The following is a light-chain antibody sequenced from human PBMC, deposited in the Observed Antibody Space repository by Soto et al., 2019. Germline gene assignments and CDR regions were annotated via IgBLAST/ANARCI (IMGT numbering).Light chain of an antibody. CDR1: QSISSS. Sequence: VLTQSPATLSLSPGDRATLSCRASQSISSSLAWYQQMPGQAPRLLIYDASHRATGIPARFSGSGSGTDFTLTISSLEPEDFAFYYCQQRRNWMYTFGQGTKVEIK. CDR2: DAS. J-gene: IGKJ2*01. V-gene: IGKV3-11*01. CDR3: QQRRNWMYT.